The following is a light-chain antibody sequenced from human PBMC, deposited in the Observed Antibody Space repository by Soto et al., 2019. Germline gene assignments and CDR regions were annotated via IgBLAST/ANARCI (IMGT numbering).Light chain of an antibody. Sequence: DIQMTQSPSTLSASVGDRVTITCRASQTISSWLAWYQAKPGKAPKLLLYKASNLGSGVPSRFSGSGSGTEFTLTISSLQPDDFATYYCQQYNTYWTFGQGTKVEIK. J-gene: IGKJ1*01. CDR3: QQYNTYWT. CDR2: KAS. CDR1: QTISSW. V-gene: IGKV1-5*03.